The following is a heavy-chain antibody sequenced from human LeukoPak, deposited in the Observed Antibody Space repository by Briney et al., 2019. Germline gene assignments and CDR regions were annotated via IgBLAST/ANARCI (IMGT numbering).Heavy chain of an antibody. D-gene: IGHD5-18*01. CDR2: IKQDGSEK. V-gene: IGHV3-7*01. Sequence: GGSLRLSCAASGFTFSSYWMSWVRQAPGKGLEWVANIKQDGSEKYYVDSVKGRFTISRDNAKNSLYLQMNSLRAEDTAVYYCAREVLDTAIRGFDYWGQGTLVTVSS. CDR1: GFTFSSYW. J-gene: IGHJ4*02. CDR3: AREVLDTAIRGFDY.